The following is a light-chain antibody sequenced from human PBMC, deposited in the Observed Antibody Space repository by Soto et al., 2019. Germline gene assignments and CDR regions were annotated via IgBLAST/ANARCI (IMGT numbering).Light chain of an antibody. V-gene: IGKV3-15*01. CDR2: SAS. CDR3: QPYTKWTRIP. Sequence: EIAMIQYTDTLSVSPGERATLSCRASQSVSSDLAWYHQKPGQAARLLIYSASTRATGIPARFSGSGSGTEFTLTISSLQSEDSADYYCQPYTKWTRIPSAHGTRLEIK. CDR1: QSVSSD. J-gene: IGKJ5*01.